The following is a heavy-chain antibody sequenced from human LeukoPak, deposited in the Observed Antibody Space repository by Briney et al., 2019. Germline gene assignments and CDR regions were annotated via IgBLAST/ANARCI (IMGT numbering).Heavy chain of an antibody. CDR2: IIPILGIA. D-gene: IGHD6-19*01. Sequence: GASVKVSCEASGGTFSSYAISWVRQAPGQGLEWMGRIIPILGIANYAQKFQGRVTITADKSTSTAYMELSSLRSEDTAVYYCASRAVAGDYYYYGMDVWGQGTTVTVSS. J-gene: IGHJ6*02. V-gene: IGHV1-69*04. CDR3: ASRAVAGDYYYYGMDV. CDR1: GGTFSSYA.